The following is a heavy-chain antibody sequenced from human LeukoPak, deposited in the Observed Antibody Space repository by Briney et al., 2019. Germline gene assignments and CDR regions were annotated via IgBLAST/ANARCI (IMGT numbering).Heavy chain of an antibody. CDR3: ARDGGSWNKFDY. V-gene: IGHV1-2*02. Sequence: ASVMVSCKASGYTFTGYYMHWVRQAPGQGREWMGWINPNSGGTNYAQKCQGRVTMTRNTSISTAYMALTRVRSDDTAVNYCARDGGSWNKFDYWGQGTLVTVSS. CDR2: INPNSGGT. J-gene: IGHJ4*02. CDR1: GYTFTGYY. D-gene: IGHD2-15*01.